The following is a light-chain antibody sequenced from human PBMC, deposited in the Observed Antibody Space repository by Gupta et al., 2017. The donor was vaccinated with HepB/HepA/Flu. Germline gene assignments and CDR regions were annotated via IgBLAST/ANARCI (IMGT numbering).Light chain of an antibody. CDR3: ATWDDGRSRRV. Sequence: QSVLPQSPSASRPPGPTVTISCSGSSSNIGSTTVNWYQQLPGTAPILLIYNNSQRPSGVPDRFSGSKSGTSASLAISGLQAEEEADYYCATWDDGRSRRVFGGGTTLTVL. CDR2: NNS. J-gene: IGLJ3*02. CDR1: SSNIGSTT. V-gene: IGLV1-44*01.